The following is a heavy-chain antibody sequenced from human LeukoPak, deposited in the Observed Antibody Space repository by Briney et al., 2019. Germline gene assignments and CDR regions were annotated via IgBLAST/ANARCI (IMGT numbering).Heavy chain of an antibody. V-gene: IGHV3-33*01. D-gene: IGHD2-2*01. CDR3: ARADCSSTTCYSLDY. J-gene: IGHJ4*02. Sequence: PGGSLRLSCAASGFTFSSYGMHWVRQAPGKGLEWVAVIWYDGSNKYYADSVKGRFTISRDNSKNTLYLQVNSLRAEDTAVYYCARADCSSTTCYSLDYWGQGTLVTVSS. CDR2: IWYDGSNK. CDR1: GFTFSSYG.